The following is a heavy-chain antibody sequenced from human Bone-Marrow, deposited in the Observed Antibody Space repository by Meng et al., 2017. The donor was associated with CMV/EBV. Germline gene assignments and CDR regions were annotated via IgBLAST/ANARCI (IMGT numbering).Heavy chain of an antibody. D-gene: IGHD3-22*01. CDR3: ARGVPRSSGYIPAVNWFFDL. CDR1: GGSISSSSYY. J-gene: IGHJ2*01. Sequence: GSLRLSCTVAGGSISSSSYYWGWIRQPPGKGLEWIGSIYYSGSTYYNPSLKSRVTISVDTSKNQFTLMLSSVTAADTAVYYCARGVPRSSGYIPAVNWFFDLWCRGTLVTVSS. CDR2: IYYSGST. V-gene: IGHV4-39*06.